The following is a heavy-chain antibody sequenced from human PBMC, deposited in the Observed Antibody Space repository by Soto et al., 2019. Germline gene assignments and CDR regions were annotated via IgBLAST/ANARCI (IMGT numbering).Heavy chain of an antibody. CDR3: EDLGDGSGDLDLTG. CDR2: SIPIFGTA. CDR1: GGTFSSYA. D-gene: IGHD3-22*01. J-gene: IGHJ4*02. Sequence: QVPLVQSGAEVKKPGSSVKVSCKASGGTFSSYAISWLRQAPGQGLEWMGGSIPIFGTANYAQKFQGSVTITAAESTSTAYMELSSRSSEDTAVDYCEDLGDGSGDLDLTGWGQGTLVTVSS. V-gene: IGHV1-69*01.